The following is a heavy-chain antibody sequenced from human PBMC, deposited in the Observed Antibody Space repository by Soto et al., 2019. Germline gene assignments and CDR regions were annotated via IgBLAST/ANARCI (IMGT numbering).Heavy chain of an antibody. Sequence: GGSLRLSCTSSGFTFSTYAMSWVRQAPGKGLEWVSTITTSGGNTYYADSVQGRFTISRDNSKNTLYLQMNSLRAEDTAVYYCAGRYCTNGVCYTNYYYYIDVWGKGTTVTVSS. CDR3: AGRYCTNGVCYTNYYYYIDV. V-gene: IGHV3-23*01. CDR1: GFTFSTYA. D-gene: IGHD2-8*01. J-gene: IGHJ6*03. CDR2: ITTSGGNT.